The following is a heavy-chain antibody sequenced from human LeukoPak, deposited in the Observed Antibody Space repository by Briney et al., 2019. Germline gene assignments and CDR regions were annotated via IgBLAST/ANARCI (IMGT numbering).Heavy chain of an antibody. V-gene: IGHV3-64*01. CDR1: GFTFSRYS. D-gene: IGHD5-12*01. CDR2: ISNNGGSR. CDR3: ARTSIAAREADY. Sequence: AGGSLRLSCAASGFTFSRYSMHWVRQAPGKGVEYVSAISNNGGSRYYAKSVKGRFTISRDNSKNTLYLKMGILRAEDMAVYYCARTSIAAREADYWGQGTLVTVSS. J-gene: IGHJ4*02.